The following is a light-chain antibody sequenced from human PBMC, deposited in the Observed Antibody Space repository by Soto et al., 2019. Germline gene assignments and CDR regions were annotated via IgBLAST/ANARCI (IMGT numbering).Light chain of an antibody. CDR3: SSETSSKTLL. J-gene: IGLJ2*01. V-gene: IGLV2-14*01. CDR2: EVS. CDR1: SSDIGTFDT. Sequence: QSALTQPVSVSGSPGQSITISCTGTSSDIGTFDTVSWYQRHPGKVPKLMIYEVSNRPSGISNRFSASKSGNTASLTISGLQAEDEADYYCSSETSSKTLLFGGGTKLTVL.